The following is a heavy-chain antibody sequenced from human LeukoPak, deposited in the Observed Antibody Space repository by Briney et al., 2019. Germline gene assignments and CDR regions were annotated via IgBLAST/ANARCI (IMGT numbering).Heavy chain of an antibody. V-gene: IGHV4-39*07. D-gene: IGHD5-12*01. CDR3: ARYHSAYSGYDYFDY. Sequence: PSETLSLTCTVSGGSISRSFYYWGWIRQSPGKGLEWIGNIYHSGSTYYNPSLKSRVTISVDTSKDQFSLRLSSVTAADTAVYYCARYHSAYSGYDYFDYWGQGTLVTVSS. CDR2: IYHSGST. CDR1: GGSISRSFYY. J-gene: IGHJ4*02.